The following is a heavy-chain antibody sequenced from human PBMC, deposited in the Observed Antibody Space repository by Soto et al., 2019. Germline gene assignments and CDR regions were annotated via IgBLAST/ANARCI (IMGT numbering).Heavy chain of an antibody. Sequence: PGGSLRLSCAASGFTFSSYAMHWVRQAPGKGLEWVAVISYDGSNKYYADSVKGRFTISRDNSKNTLYLQMNSLRAEDTAVYYCARERATRRDGYNYGALDYWGQGTLVTVSS. D-gene: IGHD5-12*01. J-gene: IGHJ4*02. CDR2: ISYDGSNK. V-gene: IGHV3-30-3*01. CDR1: GFTFSSYA. CDR3: ARERATRRDGYNYGALDY.